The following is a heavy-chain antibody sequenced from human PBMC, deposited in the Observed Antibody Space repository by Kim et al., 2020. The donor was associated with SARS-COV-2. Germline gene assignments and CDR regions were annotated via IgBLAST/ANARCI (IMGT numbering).Heavy chain of an antibody. Sequence: GGSLRLSCAASGFTFSNAWMTWVRQAPGKELEWVGRIKIKSDGETADYGAPVKGRFVISRDDSRNTLYLQMNSLQIEDTATYYCTTGICGGGDCYLDSWGPGTLVTVSS. CDR2: IKIKSDGETA. J-gene: IGHJ1*01. D-gene: IGHD2-21*01. CDR3: TTGICGGGDCYLDS. CDR1: GFTFSNAW. V-gene: IGHV3-15*05.